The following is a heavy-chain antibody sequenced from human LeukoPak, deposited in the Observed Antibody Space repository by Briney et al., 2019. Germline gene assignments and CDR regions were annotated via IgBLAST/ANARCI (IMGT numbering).Heavy chain of an antibody. V-gene: IGHV1-18*01. D-gene: IGHD3-10*01. CDR1: GYSFKNYG. CDR2: ISAYDGET. CDR3: ARVPSSAHQLFSSDY. Sequence: SVKVSCKASGYSFKNYGISWVRQAPGQGLEWMGWISAYDGETRCKQNLQGRVTMTTDTSTSTAYMDLTSLTTDDTAVYYCARVPSSAHQLFSSDYWGQGTLVTVSS. J-gene: IGHJ4*02.